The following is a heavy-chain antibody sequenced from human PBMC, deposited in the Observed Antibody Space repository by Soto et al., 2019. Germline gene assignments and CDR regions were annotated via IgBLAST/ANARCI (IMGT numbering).Heavy chain of an antibody. Sequence: SETLSLTCTVSGGSISSYYWSWIRQPPGKGLEWIGYIYYSGSTNYNPSLKSRVTISVDTSRNQFSLKLSSVTAADTAVYYCARGLRTKRITIFGVVPSLWFDPWGQGTLVTVSS. CDR1: GGSISSYY. CDR3: ARGLRTKRITIFGVVPSLWFDP. V-gene: IGHV4-59*01. J-gene: IGHJ5*02. D-gene: IGHD3-3*01. CDR2: IYYSGST.